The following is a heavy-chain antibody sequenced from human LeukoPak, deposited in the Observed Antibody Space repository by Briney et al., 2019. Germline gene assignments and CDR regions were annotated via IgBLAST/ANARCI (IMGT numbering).Heavy chain of an antibody. J-gene: IGHJ4*02. Sequence: GGSLRLSCVVSGFTFSSYGMHWVRQAPGKGLEWVAVISYDGSNKYYADSVKGRFTISRDNSKNTLYLQMNSLRAEDTAVYYCANGVFKATTTPLDYWGQGTLVTVSS. V-gene: IGHV3-30*18. CDR2: ISYDGSNK. D-gene: IGHD5-24*01. CDR1: GFTFSSYG. CDR3: ANGVFKATTTPLDY.